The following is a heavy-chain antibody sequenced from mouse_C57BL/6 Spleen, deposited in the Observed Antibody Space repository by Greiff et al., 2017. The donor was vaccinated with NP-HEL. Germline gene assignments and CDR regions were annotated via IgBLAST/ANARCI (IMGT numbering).Heavy chain of an antibody. CDR1: GFSLTSYG. Sequence: VKLLESGPGLVAPSQSLSITCTVSGFSLTSYGVHWVRQPPGQGLEWLVVIWSDGSTTYNSAINSSLSISKDNSKSKVFLKMNSLPTDDTAMYYCARHRRDYAMDYWGQGTSVTVSS. J-gene: IGHJ4*01. CDR2: IWSDGST. V-gene: IGHV2-6-1*01. CDR3: ARHRRDYAMDY.